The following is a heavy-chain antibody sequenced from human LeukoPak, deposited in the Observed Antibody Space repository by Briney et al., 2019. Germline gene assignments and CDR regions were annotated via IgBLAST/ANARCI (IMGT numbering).Heavy chain of an antibody. Sequence: PSETLSLTCAVYGGSFSGYSWTWIRQPPGRGLEWIGEINHSGTTNYNPSLKSRVTISVDTSKNQLSLKLSSVTAADTAVYYCARHGLSIAAPGRWFDPWGQGTLVTVSS. CDR3: ARHGLSIAAPGRWFDP. V-gene: IGHV4-34*01. D-gene: IGHD6-6*01. CDR1: GGSFSGYS. J-gene: IGHJ5*02. CDR2: INHSGTT.